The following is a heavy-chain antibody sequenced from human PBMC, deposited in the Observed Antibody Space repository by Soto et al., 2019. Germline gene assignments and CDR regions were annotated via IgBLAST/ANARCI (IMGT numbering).Heavy chain of an antibody. D-gene: IGHD2-15*01. V-gene: IGHV1-18*01. CDR1: GYTFTSYG. CDR2: ISAYNGNT. J-gene: IGHJ6*03. Sequence: QVQLVQSGAEVKKPGASVKVSCKASGYTFTSYGISWVRQAPGQGLEWMGWISAYNGNTNYAQKLQGRVTMTTDTSTSTAYMELRSLRYDDTAVYYCARVRCSGGSCYSFYYYYMDVWGKGTTVTVSS. CDR3: ARVRCSGGSCYSFYYYYMDV.